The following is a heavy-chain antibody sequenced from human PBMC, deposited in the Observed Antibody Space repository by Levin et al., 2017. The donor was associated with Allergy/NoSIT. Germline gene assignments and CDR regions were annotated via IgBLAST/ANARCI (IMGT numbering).Heavy chain of an antibody. V-gene: IGHV4-59*01. CDR1: GDSISTYY. Sequence: NPSETLSLTCTVSGDSISTYYWSWIRQPPGKGLEWIGHIHYSGSTSYKTSLKSRVTISVDTSKNQFSLKLTSVTAADTAVYYCARAKRKWYFDLWGRGTLVTVSS. CDR3: ARAKRKWYFDL. D-gene: IGHD1-14*01. CDR2: IHYSGST. J-gene: IGHJ2*01.